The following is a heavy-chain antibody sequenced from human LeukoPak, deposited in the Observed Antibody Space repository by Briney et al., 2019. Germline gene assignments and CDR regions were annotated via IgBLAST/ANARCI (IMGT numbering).Heavy chain of an antibody. J-gene: IGHJ6*03. CDR2: INPNSGGT. Sequence: ASVKVSCKASGYTFTGYYMHWVRQAPGQGLEWMGWINPNSGGTNYAQKFQGRVTMTRDTSISTAYMELSRLRSDDTAVYCCARGNYDFWSGPSYYMDVWGKGTTVTVSS. V-gene: IGHV1-2*02. CDR1: GYTFTGYY. CDR3: ARGNYDFWSGPSYYMDV. D-gene: IGHD3-3*01.